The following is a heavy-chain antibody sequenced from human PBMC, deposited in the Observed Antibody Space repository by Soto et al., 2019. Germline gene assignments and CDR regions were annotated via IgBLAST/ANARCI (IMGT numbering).Heavy chain of an antibody. Sequence: GGSLRLSCAASGFTFSTYSMNWVRQAPGKGLEWVSYISSSSSTIFYTDSVKGRFTVSRDNAKNSLYLQMNSLRVEDTAVYYCARFTYYYDSSRHQGFWCQGTLVTVFS. CDR1: GFTFSTYS. J-gene: IGHJ4*02. CDR2: ISSSSSTI. CDR3: ARFTYYYDSSRHQGF. D-gene: IGHD3-22*01. V-gene: IGHV3-48*01.